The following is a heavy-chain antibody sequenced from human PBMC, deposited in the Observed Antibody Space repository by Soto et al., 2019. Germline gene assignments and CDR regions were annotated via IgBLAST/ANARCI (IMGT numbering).Heavy chain of an antibody. V-gene: IGHV4-31*03. CDR2: IYYSGST. Sequence: SETLSLTCTVSGGSISSGGYYWSWIRQHPGKGLEWIGYIYYSGSTYYNPSLKSRVTISVDTSKNQFSLKLSSVTAADTAVYYCARIAYDYYFDYWGQGTLVTVFS. D-gene: IGHD5-12*01. CDR3: ARIAYDYYFDY. J-gene: IGHJ4*02. CDR1: GGSISSGGYY.